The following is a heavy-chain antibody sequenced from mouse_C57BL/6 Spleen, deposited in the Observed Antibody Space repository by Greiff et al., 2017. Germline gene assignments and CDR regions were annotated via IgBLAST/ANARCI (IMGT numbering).Heavy chain of an antibody. CDR2: INPGSGGT. Sequence: VQLQQSGGELVRPGTSVKVSCKASGYAFTNYLIEWVKQRPGQGLEWIGVINPGSGGTNYNEKFKGKATLAADKSSSTAYMQLSSLTSEDAAVYFCARAADYGNDGGRYFAYWGQGTTLTVSS. CDR3: ARAADYGNDGGRYFAY. CDR1: GYAFTNYL. V-gene: IGHV1-54*01. J-gene: IGHJ2*01. D-gene: IGHD2-2*01.